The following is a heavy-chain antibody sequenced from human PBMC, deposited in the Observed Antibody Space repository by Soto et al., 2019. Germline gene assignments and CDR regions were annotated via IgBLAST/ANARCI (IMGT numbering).Heavy chain of an antibody. D-gene: IGHD5-12*01. V-gene: IGHV3-74*01. CDR1: GFTLSSYW. Sequence: EVQLVESGGGLVQPGGSLRLSCAASGFTLSSYWRHWVRQAPGKGLMWVSRINGDGSSTSYADSVKGRFTISRDNAKKTLHLKMHSLRAEDTAVYYCARDLAGYNGIFDYWGQGTLVTVSS. CDR3: ARDLAGYNGIFDY. J-gene: IGHJ4*02. CDR2: INGDGSST.